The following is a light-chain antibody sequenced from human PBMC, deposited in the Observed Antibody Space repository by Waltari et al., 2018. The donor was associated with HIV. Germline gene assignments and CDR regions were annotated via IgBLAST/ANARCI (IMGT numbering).Light chain of an antibody. V-gene: IGKV3-11*01. Sequence: EIALTQSPATLSLSPGERATLSCRASQSVSSYLAWSQQKPGQTPRRLIYDASNRATGIPARFSGSGSGTDFTLTISSLEPEDFAVYYCQQRSNWPPSFGGGTKVEIK. CDR1: QSVSSY. J-gene: IGKJ4*01. CDR3: QQRSNWPPS. CDR2: DAS.